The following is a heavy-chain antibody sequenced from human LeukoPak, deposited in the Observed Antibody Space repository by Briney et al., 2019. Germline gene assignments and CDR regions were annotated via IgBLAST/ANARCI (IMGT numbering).Heavy chain of an antibody. J-gene: IGHJ3*02. CDR2: ISSNSDYM. D-gene: IGHD3-22*01. CDR1: GFTFSAYI. Sequence: GGSLRLSCAASGFTFSAYIMNWVRQAPGKGLEWVSSISSNSDYMYYADSVRGRFTISRDNAKNSLFLQMNSLRAEDTAVYYCAREMGYYDSSGYGHAFDIWGQGTMVTVSS. CDR3: AREMGYYDSSGYGHAFDI. V-gene: IGHV3-21*01.